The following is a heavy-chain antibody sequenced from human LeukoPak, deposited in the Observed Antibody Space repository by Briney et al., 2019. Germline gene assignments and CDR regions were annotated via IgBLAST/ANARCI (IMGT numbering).Heavy chain of an antibody. CDR2: IYYSGST. CDR1: GDSISSADYY. CDR3: ARVKYSGSYYGVDY. J-gene: IGHJ4*02. Sequence: SETLPLTCTVSGDSISSADYYWSWIRQPPGKGLKWIGYIYYSGSTYYNPSLKSRVIISADTSKNQFSLKLSSVTAADTAVYYCARVKYSGSYYGVDYWGQGTLVTVSS. D-gene: IGHD1-26*01. V-gene: IGHV4-30-4*08.